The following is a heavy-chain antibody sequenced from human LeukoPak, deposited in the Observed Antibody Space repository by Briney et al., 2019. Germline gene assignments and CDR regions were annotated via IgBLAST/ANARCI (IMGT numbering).Heavy chain of an antibody. CDR3: AREALYDSSNDAFDI. J-gene: IGHJ3*02. CDR2: INSSSCI. D-gene: IGHD3-22*01. Sequence: PGGTLSLSCAVSGFSISSYCLNWIRQPPGKGLEWVSYINSSSCIYYTASVKGRFTISRDNAKNSLYLKMNSLSAEDTAVYYCAREALYDSSNDAFDIWGQGTMVTVSS. V-gene: IGHV3-21*05. CDR1: GFSISSYC.